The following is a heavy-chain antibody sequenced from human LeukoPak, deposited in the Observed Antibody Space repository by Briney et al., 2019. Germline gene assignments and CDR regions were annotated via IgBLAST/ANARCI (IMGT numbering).Heavy chain of an antibody. D-gene: IGHD3-9*01. CDR1: GFTFSSYE. J-gene: IGHJ4*02. CDR3: ALYFDWLWGGNLDY. CDR2: IRSSGSTI. V-gene: IGHV3-48*03. Sequence: GGSLRLSCAGSGFTFSSYEMNWVRQAPGKGLEWVSYIRSSGSTIYYADSVKGRFTISRDNAKNSLYLQMNSLRAEDTAVYYCALYFDWLWGGNLDYWGPGTLVTVSS.